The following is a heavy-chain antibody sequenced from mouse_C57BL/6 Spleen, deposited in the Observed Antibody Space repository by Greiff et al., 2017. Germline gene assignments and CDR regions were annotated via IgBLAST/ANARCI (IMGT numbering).Heavy chain of an antibody. CDR3: TREGYGSSFFAY. CDR2: ISSGGDYI. J-gene: IGHJ3*01. V-gene: IGHV5-9-1*02. CDR1: GFTFSSYA. D-gene: IGHD1-1*01. Sequence: EVKLVESGEGLVKPGGSLKLSCAASGFTFSSYAMSWVRQTPEKRLEWVAYISSGGDYIYYADTVKGRFTISGDNARNTLYLQMSSLKSEDTAMYYCTREGYGSSFFAYWGQGTLVTVSA.